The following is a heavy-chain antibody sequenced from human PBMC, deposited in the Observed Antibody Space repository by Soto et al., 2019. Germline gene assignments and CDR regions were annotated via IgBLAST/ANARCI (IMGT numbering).Heavy chain of an antibody. CDR2: IYYSGYT. Sequence: PSETLSLTCTVSGASLSSYYWSWIRQPPGKGLEWIGYIYYSGYTNYNPSLKSRVTISVDTSNNQISLKLSSVTAADTAVYYCASPKIAFYNWFDPWGQGTLVTVSS. J-gene: IGHJ5*02. V-gene: IGHV4-59*08. CDR1: GASLSSYY. CDR3: ASPKIAFYNWFDP. D-gene: IGHD3-3*02.